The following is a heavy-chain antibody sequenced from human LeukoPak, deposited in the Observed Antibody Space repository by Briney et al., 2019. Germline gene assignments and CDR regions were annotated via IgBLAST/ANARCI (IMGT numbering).Heavy chain of an antibody. V-gene: IGHV4-59*01. J-gene: IGHJ4*02. Sequence: PSETLSLTCTVSGVSISGYYWSWIRQPPGKGLEWIGYIYYSGSTNYNPSLKSRVTISVDMSKNQFSLKLSSVTAADTAVYYCARGRDSSGWYGGGDYWGQGTLVTVSS. CDR2: IYYSGST. D-gene: IGHD6-19*01. CDR1: GVSISGYY. CDR3: ARGRDSSGWYGGGDY.